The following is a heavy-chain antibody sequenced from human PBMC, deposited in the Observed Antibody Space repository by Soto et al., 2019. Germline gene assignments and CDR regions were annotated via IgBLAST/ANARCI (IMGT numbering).Heavy chain of an antibody. J-gene: IGHJ4*02. V-gene: IGHV3-15*01. CDR1: GFTFSNAW. CDR3: TTDLGASTVTTGFDY. D-gene: IGHD4-17*01. Sequence: EVQLVESGGGLVKPGGSLRLSCAASGFTFSNAWMSWVRQAPGKGLEWVGRIKSKTDGGTTDYAAPVKGRFTISRDDSKNTLYLQMNSLKTEDTAVYYCTTDLGASTVTTGFDYRGQGTLVTVSS. CDR2: IKSKTDGGTT.